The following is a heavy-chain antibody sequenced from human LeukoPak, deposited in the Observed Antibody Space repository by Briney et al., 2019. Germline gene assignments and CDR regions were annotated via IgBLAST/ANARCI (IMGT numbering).Heavy chain of an antibody. CDR1: YA. V-gene: IGHV1-69*10. CDR2: IIPILGIA. D-gene: IGHD4-4*01. Sequence: YAIXWXRQAPGQGGEWMGGIIPILGIANYAQKFQGTVTITADKSTSTAYMELSRLRSDDTAVYYCARVVTNDNWFDPWGQGTLVTVSS. J-gene: IGHJ5*02. CDR3: ARVVTNDNWFDP.